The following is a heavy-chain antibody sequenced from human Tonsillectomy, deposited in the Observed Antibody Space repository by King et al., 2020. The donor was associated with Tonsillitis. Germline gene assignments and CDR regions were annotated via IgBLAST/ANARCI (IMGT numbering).Heavy chain of an antibody. D-gene: IGHD6-19*01. CDR2: INIDGSST. CDR1: GFTFRTYW. V-gene: IGHV3-74*01. CDR3: TRSEVQWLIQDY. Sequence: VQLVESGGGLVQPGGSLRLSCAASGFTFRTYWMHWVRQVPGKGLVWVSRINIDGSSTSYADSVKGRFTISRDNAKNTLYLQMSSLGAEDTAVYYCTRSEVQWLIQDYWGQGTLVTVSS. J-gene: IGHJ4*02.